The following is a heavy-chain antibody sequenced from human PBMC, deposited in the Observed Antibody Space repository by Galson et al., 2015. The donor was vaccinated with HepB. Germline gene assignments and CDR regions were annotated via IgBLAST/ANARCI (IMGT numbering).Heavy chain of an antibody. V-gene: IGHV3-48*04. CDR1: GFTFSSYS. Sequence: SLRLSCAASGFTFSSYSMNWVRQAPGKGLEWVSYISSSSSTIYYADSVKGRFTISRDNAKNSLYLQMNSLRAEDTAVYYCASSLEYSSGWYAGPYYYYYGMDVWGQGTTVTVSS. CDR3: ASSLEYSSGWYAGPYYYYYGMDV. D-gene: IGHD6-19*01. J-gene: IGHJ6*02. CDR2: ISSSSSTI.